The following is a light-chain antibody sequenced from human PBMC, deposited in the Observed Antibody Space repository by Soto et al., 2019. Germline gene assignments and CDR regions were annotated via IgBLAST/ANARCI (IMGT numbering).Light chain of an antibody. CDR3: QQFDNSTPLGQSIT. Sequence: EIVLTQSPGTLSLSPGQRATLSCRASQRISKSYLGWYQQKPGQAPRLLIYSASTRATGVPDRFSGFGSGTDFTLTISRLEPEDFAVYYCQQFDNSTPLGQSITXGQGTRLEIK. J-gene: IGKJ5*01. V-gene: IGKV3-20*01. CDR1: QRISKSY. CDR2: SAS.